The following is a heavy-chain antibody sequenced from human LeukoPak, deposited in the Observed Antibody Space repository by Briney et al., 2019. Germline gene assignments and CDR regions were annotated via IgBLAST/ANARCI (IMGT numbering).Heavy chain of an antibody. Sequence: GGSLRLSCAASGFTFRSSAMSWVRQAPGKGLEWVSTISGTGVGTFYADSVKGRLTIFRDNPKNTLYLQMNSLRAEDTAVYYCAKNNWNDMPFVDYWGQGTLATVSS. V-gene: IGHV3-23*01. CDR3: AKNNWNDMPFVDY. D-gene: IGHD1-20*01. CDR2: ISGTGVGT. CDR1: GFTFRSSA. J-gene: IGHJ4*02.